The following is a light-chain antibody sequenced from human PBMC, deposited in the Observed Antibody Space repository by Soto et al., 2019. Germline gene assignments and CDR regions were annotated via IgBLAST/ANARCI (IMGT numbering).Light chain of an antibody. J-gene: IGLJ1*01. CDR1: SSNIGSNY. CDR2: RNN. CDR3: AAWDDSLGGFYV. V-gene: IGLV1-47*01. Sequence: QTVVTQPPSASGTPGQRVTISCSGSSSNIGSNYVYWYQQLPGTAPTNLLYRNNQRPSGVPDRFSGSKSGTSASLVISGLRSEDEAEYYCAAWDDSLGGFYVFGTGTKLTVL.